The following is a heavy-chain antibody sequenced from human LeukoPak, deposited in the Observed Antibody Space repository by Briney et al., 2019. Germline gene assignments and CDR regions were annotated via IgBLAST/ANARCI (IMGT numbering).Heavy chain of an antibody. V-gene: IGHV4-59*01. Sequence: SETLSLTCTVSGGSISSYYWSWIRQPPGKGLEWIGYIYYSGSTNYNPSLKSRVTISVDTSKNQFSLKLRSVTPADTAVYYCAGGRPTVTAFYYRGQGTPVT. CDR1: GGSISSYY. CDR3: AGGRPTVTAFYY. J-gene: IGHJ4*02. D-gene: IGHD4-17*01. CDR2: IYYSGST.